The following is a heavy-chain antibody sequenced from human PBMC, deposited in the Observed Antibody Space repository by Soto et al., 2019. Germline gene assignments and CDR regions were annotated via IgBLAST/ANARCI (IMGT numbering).Heavy chain of an antibody. CDR2: INHSGST. CDR1: GGSFSGYY. J-gene: IGHJ5*02. D-gene: IGHD4-4*01. V-gene: IGHV4-34*01. CDR3: ASLDGAVTTLGWFDP. Sequence: ETLSLTCAVYGGSFSGYYWSWIRQPPGKGLEWIGEINHSGSTNYNPSLKSRVTISVDTSKNQFSLKLSSVTAADTAVYYCASLDGAVTTLGWFDPWGQGTLVTVSS.